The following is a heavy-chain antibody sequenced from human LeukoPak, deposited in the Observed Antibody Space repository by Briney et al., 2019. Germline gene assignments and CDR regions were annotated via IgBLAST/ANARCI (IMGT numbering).Heavy chain of an antibody. V-gene: IGHV3-33*01. J-gene: IGHJ4*02. D-gene: IGHD6-19*01. CDR2: IWNDGSNK. CDR3: ARDQDRRLSGLDY. CDR1: GFTFSRYG. Sequence: GGSLRLSCAASGFTFSRYGMHWVRQAPGKGLEWVAVIWNDGSNKYYADSVKGRFTISRDNSKNTLYLQMNSLRAEDTAVYYCARDQDRRLSGLDYWGQGTLVTVSS.